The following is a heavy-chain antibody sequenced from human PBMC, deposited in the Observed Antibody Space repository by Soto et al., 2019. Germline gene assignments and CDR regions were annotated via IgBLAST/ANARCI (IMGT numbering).Heavy chain of an antibody. CDR3: ARDPSPGIPYLFFDL. CDR2: LYYSGST. J-gene: IGHJ2*01. Sequence: QVQLQESGPGLVRPSETLSLTCTVSYGSITRYYWSWIRQPPGKGLEWIGYLYYSGSTDYNPSLKSRVTISVVTSKIQFSLKLNSVTAADTAVYYCARDPSPGIPYLFFDLWGRGTRVTVSS. D-gene: IGHD1-20*01. CDR1: YGSITRYY. V-gene: IGHV4-59*01.